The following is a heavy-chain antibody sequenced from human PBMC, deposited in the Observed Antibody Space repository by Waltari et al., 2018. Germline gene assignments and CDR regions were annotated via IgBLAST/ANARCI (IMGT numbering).Heavy chain of an antibody. D-gene: IGHD3-22*01. CDR2: SSIASSYT. CDR3: VRKSSSGNTYNFDS. J-gene: IGHJ4*02. V-gene: IGHV3-21*02. CDR1: GLPFHLST. Sequence: VQLVESGGGLVKPGGSLRLSCAASGLPFHLSTIHWVREAPGKGLEWVSSSSIASSYTYYADSLKGRFTISRDNTKNSLYLQMNSLRAEDTAVYYCVRKSSSGNTYNFDSWGQGTLVTVSS.